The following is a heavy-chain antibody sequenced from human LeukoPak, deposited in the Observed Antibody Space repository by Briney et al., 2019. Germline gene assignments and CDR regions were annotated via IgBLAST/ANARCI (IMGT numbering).Heavy chain of an antibody. V-gene: IGHV3-21*01. CDR3: TRAVAADDFSPGY. Sequence: PGGSLRLSCVAXGXXFXXXSXXXXXXAPGXGLXXVXXISSTSRYIYYADXVKGRFTISRDNDKNSVYLQMNSLRAEDTAVYYCTRAVAADDFSPGYWGQGTMVTVSS. D-gene: IGHD3/OR15-3a*01. CDR2: ISSTSRYI. CDR1: GXXFXXXS. J-gene: IGHJ4*02.